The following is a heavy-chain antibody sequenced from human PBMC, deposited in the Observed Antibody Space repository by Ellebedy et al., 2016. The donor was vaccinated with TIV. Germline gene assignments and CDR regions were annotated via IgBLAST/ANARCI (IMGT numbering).Heavy chain of an antibody. CDR1: GFTFSSYA. CDR3: AKDPDLGATGGVFGGFDP. J-gene: IGHJ5*02. D-gene: IGHD1-26*01. Sequence: GESLKISCAASGFTFSSYAMSWVRQAPGKGLEWVSAISGSGGSTYYADSVKGRFTISRDNSKNTLYLQMNSLRAEDTAVYYCAKDPDLGATGGVFGGFDPWGQGTLVTVSS. CDR2: ISGSGGST. V-gene: IGHV3-23*01.